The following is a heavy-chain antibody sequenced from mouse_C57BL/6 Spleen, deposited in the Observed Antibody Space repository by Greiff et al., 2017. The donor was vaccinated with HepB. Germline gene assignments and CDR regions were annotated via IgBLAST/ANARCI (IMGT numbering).Heavy chain of an antibody. CDR3: ARGDTTVVATDYAMDY. J-gene: IGHJ4*01. D-gene: IGHD1-1*01. V-gene: IGHV1-52*01. CDR2: IDPSDSET. Sequence: VQLQQPGAELVRPGSSVKLSCKASGYTFTSYWMHWVKQRPIQGLEWIGNIDPSDSETHYNQKFKDKATLTVDKSSSTAYMQLSSLTSEDSAVYYCARGDTTVVATDYAMDYWGQGTSVTVSS. CDR1: GYTFTSYW.